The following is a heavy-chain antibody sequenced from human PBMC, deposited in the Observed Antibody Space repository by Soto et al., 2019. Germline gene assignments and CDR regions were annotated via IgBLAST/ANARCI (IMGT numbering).Heavy chain of an antibody. Sequence: QVQLVESGGGVVQPGRSLRLSCAASGFPFTTYGMHWVREGPGKGLEWVAVISYDGSNKYYADSVKGRFTISRDNSKKTLYLQMNSLRPEDPALYYCVGGQYYFDYRGQGTLVTVSS. CDR2: ISYDGSNK. D-gene: IGHD3-10*01. CDR3: VGGQYYFDY. CDR1: GFPFTTYG. V-gene: IGHV3-30*03. J-gene: IGHJ4*02.